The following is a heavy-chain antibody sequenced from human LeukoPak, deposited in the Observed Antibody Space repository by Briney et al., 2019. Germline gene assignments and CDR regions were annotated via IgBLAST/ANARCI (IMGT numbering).Heavy chain of an antibody. Sequence: ASVKVSCKASGYTFTSFDFNWVRQATGQGLEWMGWMKSNNGHTGYAQKFQGRVTMTRNTSISTAYMELSSLTFEDTAVYYCARGPPNWGMVGYWGQGTLVTVSS. V-gene: IGHV1-8*01. J-gene: IGHJ4*02. CDR3: ARGPPNWGMVGY. CDR1: GYTFTSFD. D-gene: IGHD7-27*01. CDR2: MKSNNGHT.